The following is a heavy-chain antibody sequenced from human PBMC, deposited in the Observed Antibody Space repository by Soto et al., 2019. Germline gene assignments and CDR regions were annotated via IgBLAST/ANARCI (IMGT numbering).Heavy chain of an antibody. D-gene: IGHD6-13*01. V-gene: IGHV3-9*01. J-gene: IGHJ4*02. CDR3: AKDSLAGEYLTAHVDY. Sequence: EVQLVESGGGLVQPGRSLRLSCAASGFTFDDYAMHWVRQAPGKGLEWVSGISWNSGSIGYADSVKGRFTISRDNAKNSLDRQMNSLRAEDTVLYYCAKDSLAGEYLTAHVDYWGQGTMVTVSS. CDR1: GFTFDDYA. CDR2: ISWNSGSI.